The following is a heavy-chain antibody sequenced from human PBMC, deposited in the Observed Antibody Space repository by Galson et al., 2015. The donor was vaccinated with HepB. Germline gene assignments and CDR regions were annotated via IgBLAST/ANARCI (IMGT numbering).Heavy chain of an antibody. CDR2: IYPGDSDT. V-gene: IGHV5-51*01. J-gene: IGHJ5*02. Sequence: QSGAEVKKPGESLKISCKGSGYSFTSYWIGWVSQMPGKGLEWMGIIYPGDSDTRYSPSFQGQVTISADKSISTAYLQWSSLKASDTAMYYCARQVPYCGGDCYSQRFDPWGQGTLVTVSS. CDR1: GYSFTSYW. D-gene: IGHD2-21*01. CDR3: ARQVPYCGGDCYSQRFDP.